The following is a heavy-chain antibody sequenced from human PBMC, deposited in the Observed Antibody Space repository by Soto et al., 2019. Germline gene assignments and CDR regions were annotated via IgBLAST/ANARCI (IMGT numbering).Heavy chain of an antibody. CDR1: GGTFSSYA. V-gene: IGHV1-69*12. D-gene: IGHD2-15*01. CDR2: IIPIFGTA. CDR3: AYNMVVAGTWVGRYYGMDV. Sequence: QVQLVQSGAEVKKPGSSVKVSCKASGGTFSSYAISWVRQAPGQGLEWMGGIIPIFGTANYAQKFQGRVTITADESTSTAYMELSSLISEDKAVYYCAYNMVVAGTWVGRYYGMDVWGQGTKVTVSS. J-gene: IGHJ6*02.